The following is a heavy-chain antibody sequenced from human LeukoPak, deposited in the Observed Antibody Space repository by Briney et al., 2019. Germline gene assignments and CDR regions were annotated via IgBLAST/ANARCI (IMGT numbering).Heavy chain of an antibody. CDR1: GYTFTGYY. Sequence: ASVKVSCKASGYTFTGYYMHWVRQAPGQGLEWMGWINPNSGGTKYAQKFQGRVTMTRDTSISTAYMELSRLTSDDTAVYYCARGRGSTSSNFDQWGQGTLVTVSS. V-gene: IGHV1-2*02. CDR3: ARGRGSTSSNFDQ. CDR2: INPNSGGT. J-gene: IGHJ4*02. D-gene: IGHD2-2*01.